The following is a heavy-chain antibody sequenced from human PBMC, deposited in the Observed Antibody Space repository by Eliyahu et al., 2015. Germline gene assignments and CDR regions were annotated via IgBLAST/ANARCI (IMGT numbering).Heavy chain of an antibody. D-gene: IGHD5-24*01. J-gene: IGHJ4*02. V-gene: IGHV4-59*01. CDR1: GDSISNYY. Sequence: QVQLKESGPGLVKPSETLSLTCTVSGDSISNYYWTWIRQPPGKGLEWIAYMYYNENTNYNPSLKSRVTISLDTAKNQFSLKLRSVTAADTAIYYCARDVGRDGYNQWGQGTLVTVSS. CDR3: ARDVGRDGYNQ. CDR2: MYYNENT.